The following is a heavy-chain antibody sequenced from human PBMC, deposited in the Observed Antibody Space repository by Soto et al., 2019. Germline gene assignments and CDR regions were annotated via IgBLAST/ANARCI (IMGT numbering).Heavy chain of an antibody. CDR1: GFTFKNFG. V-gene: IGHV3-30*18. J-gene: IGHJ6*02. CDR3: AKATDASKTVYWNYGMDV. CDR2: ISSDGRKE. Sequence: QVRLVESGGGVVQPGESLRLSCSASGFTFKNFGINWVRQPPGKGLEWLAVISSDGRKEDFADSVKGRLTISRDNSKNTVSLQMHSLRPEDTALYFCAKATDASKTVYWNYGMDVWGQGTTVIVSS. D-gene: IGHD1-1*01.